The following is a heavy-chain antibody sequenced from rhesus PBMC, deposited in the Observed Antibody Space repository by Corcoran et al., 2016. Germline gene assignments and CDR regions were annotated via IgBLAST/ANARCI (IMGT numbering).Heavy chain of an antibody. V-gene: IGHV4S7*01. CDR1: GGSISSNY. CDR3: ARSPIVGRVRSYFDD. J-gene: IGHJ4*01. CDR2: IYGSSGST. Sequence: QVQLQESGPGLVKPSETLSLTCAVSGGSISSNYWSWIRQPPGKGLEWIGYIYGSSGSTYYNPSLKRRVTISKETSKNQVSLRLSSVTAADTAVYYCARSPIVGRVRSYFDDWGQGVLVTVSS. D-gene: IGHD5-24*01.